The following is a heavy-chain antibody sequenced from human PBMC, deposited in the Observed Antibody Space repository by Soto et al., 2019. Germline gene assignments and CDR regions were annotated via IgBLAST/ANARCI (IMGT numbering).Heavy chain of an antibody. Sequence: VKLVQSGAEVKKSGSSVKVSCKASGGTFSSYTVGWVRQAPRQGLEWMGGITPLFGTPSYAQKFQGRVTITADESTYTAYMDLRSVPSENTAVYHCASRYYVPLPAGGSGDTEYFHDWGQGTLVTVSS. J-gene: IGHJ1*01. V-gene: IGHV1-69*01. CDR2: ITPLFGTP. CDR1: GGTFSSYT. CDR3: ASRYYVPLPAGGSGDTEYFHD. D-gene: IGHD2-2*01.